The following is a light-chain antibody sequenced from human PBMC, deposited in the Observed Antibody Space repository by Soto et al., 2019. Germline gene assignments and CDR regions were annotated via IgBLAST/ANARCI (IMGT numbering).Light chain of an antibody. CDR2: EVS. V-gene: IGLV2-8*01. Sequence: QSALTQPPSASGSPGQSVTISCTGTSSDVGGYDYVSWYQQHPGKAPKLMIYEVSKRPSGVPDRFSGSKSGNTASLTVSGLQAEDEADYYCSPYAGSNILVSGGGTQLTVL. CDR3: SPYAGSNILV. J-gene: IGLJ2*01. CDR1: SSDVGGYDY.